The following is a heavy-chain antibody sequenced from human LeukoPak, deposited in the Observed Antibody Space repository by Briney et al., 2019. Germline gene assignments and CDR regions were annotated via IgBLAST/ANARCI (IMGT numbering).Heavy chain of an antibody. CDR1: GFTFDDYA. D-gene: IGHD4-17*01. CDR3: AKDMGGYGDLFDAFDI. Sequence: GRSLRLSCAASGFTFDDYAMHWVRQAPGKGLEWVSGISWNSGSIGYADSVKGRFTISRDNAKNSLYLQMNSLRAEDTALYYCAKDMGGYGDLFDAFDIWGQGTMVTVSS. V-gene: IGHV3-9*01. J-gene: IGHJ3*02. CDR2: ISWNSGSI.